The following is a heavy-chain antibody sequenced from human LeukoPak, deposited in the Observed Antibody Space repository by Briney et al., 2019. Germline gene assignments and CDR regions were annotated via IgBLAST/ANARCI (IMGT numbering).Heavy chain of an antibody. CDR1: GFTFSSYA. D-gene: IGHD3-9*01. V-gene: IGHV3-23*01. CDR3: ARDTSGYGVFDY. CDR2: ISASGGST. J-gene: IGHJ4*02. Sequence: GGSLRLSCAASGFTFSSYAMSWVRQAPGKGLEWVSSISASGGSTYYADSVKGRFTISRDNAKNSLFLQMDSLRAEDTAVYYCARDTSGYGVFDYWGQGTLVTVSS.